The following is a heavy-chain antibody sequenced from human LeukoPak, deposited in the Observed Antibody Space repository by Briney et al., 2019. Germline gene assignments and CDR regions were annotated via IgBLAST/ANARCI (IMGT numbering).Heavy chain of an antibody. V-gene: IGHV3-30*02. Sequence: GGSLRLSCAASGFTFSTYVMHWVRQAPGKGLEWVAFIRYDGGNKYYADSVKGRFTISRDNSKNTLYLQMNSLRAEDTAVYYCARAGITIFGVGSRGAFDIWGQGTMVTVSS. CDR3: ARAGITIFGVGSRGAFDI. J-gene: IGHJ3*02. CDR2: IRYDGGNK. CDR1: GFTFSTYV. D-gene: IGHD3-3*01.